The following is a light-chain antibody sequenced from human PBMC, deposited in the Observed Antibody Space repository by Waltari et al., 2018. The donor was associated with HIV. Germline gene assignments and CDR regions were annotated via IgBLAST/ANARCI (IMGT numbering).Light chain of an antibody. J-gene: IGKJ4*01. Sequence: EIVLTQSPGTLSLSPGERATLSCRASQSISSSHLAWYQQKPGQAPRLRIYGASSGATGIPDRFSGSGSGTDFTLTISRLEPEDFAVYYCQQYGNSPLTFGGGTKVEIK. V-gene: IGKV3-20*01. CDR3: QQYGNSPLT. CDR1: QSISSSH. CDR2: GAS.